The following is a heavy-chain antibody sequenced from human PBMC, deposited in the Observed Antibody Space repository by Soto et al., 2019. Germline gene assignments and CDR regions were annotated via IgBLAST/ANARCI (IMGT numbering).Heavy chain of an antibody. D-gene: IGHD4-4*01. CDR2: ISAYNGNT. CDR3: ATVTVGSVIDY. V-gene: IGHV1-18*04. J-gene: IGHJ4*02. Sequence: ASVKVSCKASGYTFTSYGISWVRQAPGQGLEWMGWISAYNGNTNYAQKLQGRVTMTRDTSTSTVYLELSSLRSENTAVYFCATVTVGSVIDYWGQGTLVTVSS. CDR1: GYTFTSYG.